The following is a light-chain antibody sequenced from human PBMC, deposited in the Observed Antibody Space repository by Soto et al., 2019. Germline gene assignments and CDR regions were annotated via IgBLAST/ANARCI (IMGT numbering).Light chain of an antibody. Sequence: DSVVTQSPLSLPVTPGEPASISCRTSQSLLHSNGKNYLDWYVQKPGQSPKLLISRGSNRAPGVPDRFSGSGSGTEFTLRISRVEAEDVGIYYCMHALQSPLAFGGGTKVEIK. J-gene: IGKJ4*01. CDR1: QSLLHSNGKNY. V-gene: IGKV2-28*01. CDR3: MHALQSPLA. CDR2: RGS.